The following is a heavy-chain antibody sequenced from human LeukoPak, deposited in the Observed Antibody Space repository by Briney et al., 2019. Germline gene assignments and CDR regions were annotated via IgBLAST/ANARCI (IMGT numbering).Heavy chain of an antibody. Sequence: PGGSLRLSCAASGFTFDDYAMHWVRQAPGKGLEWVSGISWNSGSIGYADSVEGRFTISRDNAKNSLYLQMNSLRAEDTALYYCAKGFSIRYFDWLLDYWGQGTLVTVSS. CDR3: AKGFSIRYFDWLLDY. CDR2: ISWNSGSI. J-gene: IGHJ4*02. D-gene: IGHD3-9*01. V-gene: IGHV3-9*01. CDR1: GFTFDDYA.